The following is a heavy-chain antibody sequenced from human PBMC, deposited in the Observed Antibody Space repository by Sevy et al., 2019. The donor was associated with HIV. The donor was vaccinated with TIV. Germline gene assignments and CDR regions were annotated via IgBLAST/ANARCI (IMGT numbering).Heavy chain of an antibody. V-gene: IGHV3-72*01. Sequence: GESLKISCAASGFTFSDHYMEWVRQAPGKGLEWVGRTRNKADSYTTEYAASVKGRFTISRDDSKNSLYLQMNSLKTEDTAVYYCATHAGIAAAGRVFDYWGQGTLVTASS. CDR1: GFTFSDHY. J-gene: IGHJ4*02. CDR2: TRNKADSYTT. D-gene: IGHD6-13*01. CDR3: ATHAGIAAAGRVFDY.